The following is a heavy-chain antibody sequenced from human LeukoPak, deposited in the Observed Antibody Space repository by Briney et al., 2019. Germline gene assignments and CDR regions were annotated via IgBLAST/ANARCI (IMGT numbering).Heavy chain of an antibody. CDR2: SRNKANSYTT. D-gene: IGHD1-14*01. J-gene: IGHJ4*02. Sequence: PGGSLRLSRAASGFPFSDHYIDWVRQAPGKGLQWVGRSRNKANSYTTEYAASVKGRFIISRDDSERSLYLQMNSLRAEDTAVYYCARDGESPEEPADYWGQGTLVTVSS. V-gene: IGHV3-72*01. CDR3: ARDGESPEEPADY. CDR1: GFPFSDHY.